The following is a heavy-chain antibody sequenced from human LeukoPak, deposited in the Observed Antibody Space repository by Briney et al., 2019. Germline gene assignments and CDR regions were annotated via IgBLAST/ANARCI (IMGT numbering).Heavy chain of an antibody. J-gene: IGHJ4*02. CDR1: GFTFDDYA. Sequence: GGSLRLSCAASGFTFDDYAMHWVRQASGKGLEWVSGISWNSGSIGYADSVKGRFTISRDNAKNSLYLQMNSLRAEDTALYYCAKAFRTLDYFDYWGQGTLVTVSS. V-gene: IGHV3-9*01. D-gene: IGHD3-10*01. CDR3: AKAFRTLDYFDY. CDR2: ISWNSGSI.